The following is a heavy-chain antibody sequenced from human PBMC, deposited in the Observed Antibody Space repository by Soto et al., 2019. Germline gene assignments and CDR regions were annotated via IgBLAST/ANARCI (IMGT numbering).Heavy chain of an antibody. D-gene: IGHD1-7*01. J-gene: IGHJ5*02. CDR1: GGTFSSYA. CDR2: IIPIFGTA. CDR3: ASGGITGTTRPNNWFDP. V-gene: IGHV1-69*12. Sequence: QVQLVQSGAEVKKPGSSVKVSCKASGGTFSSYAISWVRQAPGQGLEWMGGIIPIFGTANYAQKFQGRVTITADESTSTAYMELSSLRSEDTAVYYCASGGITGTTRPNNWFDPWGQGTLVTVSS.